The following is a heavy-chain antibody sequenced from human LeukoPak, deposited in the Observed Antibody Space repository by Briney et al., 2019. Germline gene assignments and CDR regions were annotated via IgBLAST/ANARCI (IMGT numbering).Heavy chain of an antibody. CDR3: ARKKENASGSYDY. Sequence: ASVKVSCKASGYTFTGYYMHWVRQAPGQGLEWMGRINPNSGGTNYAQNFQGRVTMTRDTSISTAYMELSRLSSDDTAVYYCARKKENASGSYDYWGQETLVTVSS. V-gene: IGHV1-2*06. CDR2: INPNSGGT. J-gene: IGHJ4*02. CDR1: GYTFTGYY. D-gene: IGHD3-10*01.